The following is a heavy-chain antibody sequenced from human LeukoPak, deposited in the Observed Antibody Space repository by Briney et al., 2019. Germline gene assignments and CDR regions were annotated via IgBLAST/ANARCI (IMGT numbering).Heavy chain of an antibody. J-gene: IGHJ3*02. CDR1: GFTVSSNY. CDR2: IYSGGST. V-gene: IGHV3-53*01. Sequence: GGSLRLSCAASGFTVSSNYMSWVRQAPGKGLEWVSVIYSGGSTYYADSVKGRFTISRDNSKNTLYLQMNSLRAEDTAVYYCASGQGYFDCSDAFDIWGQGTMVTVSS. D-gene: IGHD3-9*01. CDR3: ASGQGYFDCSDAFDI.